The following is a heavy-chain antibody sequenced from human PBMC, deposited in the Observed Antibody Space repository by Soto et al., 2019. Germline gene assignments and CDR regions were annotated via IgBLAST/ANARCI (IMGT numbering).Heavy chain of an antibody. CDR3: ARFGDGSGSYDY. CDR2: MNPNSGNT. V-gene: IGHV1-8*01. CDR1: GYTFTSYD. Sequence: QVQLVQSGAEVKKPGASVKVSCKASGYTFTSYDITWVRQATGQGLEWMGWMNPNSGNTGYAQKFQGRVTMPRNTSISTADMELSSLRSEDTAVYYCARFGDGSGSYDYGGQGTLVTVSS. D-gene: IGHD3-10*01. J-gene: IGHJ4*02.